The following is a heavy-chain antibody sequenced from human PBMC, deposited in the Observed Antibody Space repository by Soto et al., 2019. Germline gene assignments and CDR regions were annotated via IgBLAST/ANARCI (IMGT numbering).Heavy chain of an antibody. CDR2: IYYSGST. J-gene: IGHJ6*02. D-gene: IGHD6-13*01. CDR1: GGSVSSFIYY. V-gene: IGHV4-61*01. Sequence: PSDTLCLTCTVSGGSVSSFIYYWSWIRQPPGKGLEWIGYIYYSGSTNYNPSLKSRVTISVDTSKNQFSLKLSSVTAADTAVYYCASLYSSSWYRNGMDVWGQGTTVTVSS. CDR3: ASLYSSSWYRNGMDV.